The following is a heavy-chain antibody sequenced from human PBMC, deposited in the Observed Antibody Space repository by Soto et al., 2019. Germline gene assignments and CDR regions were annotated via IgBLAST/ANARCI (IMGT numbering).Heavy chain of an antibody. CDR3: ARDGYLDNRWVGMDV. Sequence: GASVKVSCKASGGTFSSYAISWVRQAPGQGLEWMGGIIPIFGAANYAQKFQGRVTITADESTSTAYMELSGLRSEDTAVYYCARDGYLDNRWVGMDVCGQGTTVTVSS. D-gene: IGHD5-18*01. CDR1: GGTFSSYA. CDR2: IIPIFGAA. J-gene: IGHJ6*02. V-gene: IGHV1-69*13.